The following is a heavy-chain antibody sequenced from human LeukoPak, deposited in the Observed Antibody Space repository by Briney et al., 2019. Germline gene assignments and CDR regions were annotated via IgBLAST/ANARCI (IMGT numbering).Heavy chain of an antibody. D-gene: IGHD4-17*01. J-gene: IGHJ4*02. CDR3: AREVESDYGDYECDY. CDR1: GYSISSGYY. V-gene: IGHV4-38-2*02. Sequence: SETLSLTCAVSGYSISSGYYWGWIRQPPEKGLEWIGSIYHSGSTYYNPSLKSRVTISVDTSKNQFSLKLSAVTAADTAVYYCAREVESDYGDYECDYWGQGTLVTVSS. CDR2: IYHSGST.